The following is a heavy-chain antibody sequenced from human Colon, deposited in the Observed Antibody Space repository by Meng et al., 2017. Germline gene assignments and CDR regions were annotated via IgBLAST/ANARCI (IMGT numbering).Heavy chain of an antibody. J-gene: IGHJ3*01. Sequence: SETLSLTCTVSGASISYYYWSWIRQPPGKGLEWIGYIYDSGSTNYNPSLKSRVTISVDTSKNQLSLKLRSVTAADTAVYYCAREIVSYNILTGDYKADAFDLWGQGKMVTVSS. D-gene: IGHD3-9*01. CDR1: GASISYYY. CDR2: IYDSGST. CDR3: AREIVSYNILTGDYKADAFDL. V-gene: IGHV4-59*01.